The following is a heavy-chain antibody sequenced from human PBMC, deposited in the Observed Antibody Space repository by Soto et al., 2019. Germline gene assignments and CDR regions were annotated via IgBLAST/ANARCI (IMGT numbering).Heavy chain of an antibody. Sequence: SETLSLTCTVSGGSISSYYWSWIRQPPGRGLEWIGYIYYSGSTNYNPSLKSRVTISVDTSKNQFSLKLSSVTAADTAVYYCARVYCSGGSCYSHVDYWGQGTLVTVS. CDR2: IYYSGST. D-gene: IGHD2-15*01. J-gene: IGHJ4*02. V-gene: IGHV4-59*01. CDR3: ARVYCSGGSCYSHVDY. CDR1: GGSISSYY.